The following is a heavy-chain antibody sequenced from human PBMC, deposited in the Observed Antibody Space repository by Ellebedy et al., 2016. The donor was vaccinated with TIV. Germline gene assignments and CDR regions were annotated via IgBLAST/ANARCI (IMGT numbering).Heavy chain of an antibody. V-gene: IGHV2-70*11. Sequence: SGPTLVKPTQTLTLTCTFSGFSLSTSGMCVSWIRQPPGEALEWLARIDWDDDKYYSTSLKTRLTISKDTSKNQVVLTMTNMDPVDTATYYCARIRGSGWYRDYYYYGMDVWGQGTTVTVSS. CDR1: GFSLSTSGMC. J-gene: IGHJ6*02. CDR3: ARIRGSGWYRDYYYYGMDV. CDR2: IDWDDDK. D-gene: IGHD6-19*01.